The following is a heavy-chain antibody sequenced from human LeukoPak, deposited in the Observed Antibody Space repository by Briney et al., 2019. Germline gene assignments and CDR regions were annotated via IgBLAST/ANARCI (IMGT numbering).Heavy chain of an antibody. Sequence: SETLSLTCTVSGGSISSYYWSWIRQPPGKGLEWIGNIYYSGSTNYNPSLKSRVAISVDTSKNQFSLKLSSVTAPDTAVYYCARHGRIAAAGTAHFDYWGQGTLVTVSS. J-gene: IGHJ4*02. CDR2: IYYSGST. D-gene: IGHD6-13*01. V-gene: IGHV4-59*08. CDR1: GGSISSYY. CDR3: ARHGRIAAAGTAHFDY.